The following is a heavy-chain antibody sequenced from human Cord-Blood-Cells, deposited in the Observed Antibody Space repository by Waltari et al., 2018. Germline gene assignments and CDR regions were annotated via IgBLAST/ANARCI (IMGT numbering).Heavy chain of an antibody. CDR1: GFTFSSYA. CDR3: ARGIAAAPNDAFDI. V-gene: IGHV3-30-3*01. Sequence: QVQLVESGGGVVQPGRSLRLSCAASGFTFSSYALHVVPQAPGKGLEWVAVISYDGSNKYYADSVKGRFTISRDNSKNTLYLQMNSLRAEDTAVYYCARGIAAAPNDAFDIWGQGTMVTVSS. D-gene: IGHD6-13*01. CDR2: ISYDGSNK. J-gene: IGHJ3*02.